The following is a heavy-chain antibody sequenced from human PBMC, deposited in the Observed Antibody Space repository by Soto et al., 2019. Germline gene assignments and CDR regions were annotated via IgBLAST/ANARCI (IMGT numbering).Heavy chain of an antibody. CDR2: INAGNGNT. Sequence: ASVKVSCKASGYTFTSYAMHWVRQAPGQRLEWMGWINAGNGNTKYSQKFQGRVTITRDTSASTAYMELSSLRSEDTAVYYCARDSEQWLVQGSSYYFDYWGQGTLVTVAS. J-gene: IGHJ4*02. CDR3: ARDSEQWLVQGSSYYFDY. D-gene: IGHD6-19*01. V-gene: IGHV1-3*01. CDR1: GYTFTSYA.